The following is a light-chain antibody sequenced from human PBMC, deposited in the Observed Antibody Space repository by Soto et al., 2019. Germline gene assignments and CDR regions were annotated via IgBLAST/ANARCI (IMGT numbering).Light chain of an antibody. V-gene: IGKV3-20*01. CDR1: QIVSDNF. CDR2: GAS. J-gene: IGKJ3*01. CDR3: QHYNKWPFT. Sequence: EIVLTQSPGTLSLSPGERATLACGASQIVSDNFLAWYQQKPGQAPRLLIYGASSRANGIPDRFSGSGSGTDFTLTISSLQSEDFAVYYCQHYNKWPFTFGPGTKVDIK.